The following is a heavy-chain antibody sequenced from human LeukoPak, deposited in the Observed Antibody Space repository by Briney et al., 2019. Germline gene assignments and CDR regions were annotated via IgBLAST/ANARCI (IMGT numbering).Heavy chain of an antibody. D-gene: IGHD4-17*01. Sequence: GGSLRLSCAASGFTFNNYAMNWVRQAPGKGLEWVSVITSSGSTYYADSVKGRFTISRDNSKNTLYLQMNSLRAEDTAIYYCAKDLYGDYDFDCWGRGTLVTVSS. V-gene: IGHV3-23*01. CDR3: AKDLYGDYDFDC. CDR2: ITSSGST. J-gene: IGHJ4*02. CDR1: GFTFNNYA.